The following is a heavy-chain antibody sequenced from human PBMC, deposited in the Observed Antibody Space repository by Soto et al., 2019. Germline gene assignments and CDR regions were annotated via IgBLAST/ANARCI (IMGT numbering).Heavy chain of an antibody. Sequence: TXSLTRSVYGASFSGYYWSWIRQPPGKGLELIGEINHSGSTTYNPSLKSRVTISVDTSKNQFSLKLSSVTAADTAVYYCARGGSNVAARHRWFDPWGQGTLVIVYS. CDR3: ARGGSNVAARHRWFDP. CDR1: GASFSGYY. J-gene: IGHJ5*02. CDR2: INHSGST. V-gene: IGHV4-34*01. D-gene: IGHD6-6*01.